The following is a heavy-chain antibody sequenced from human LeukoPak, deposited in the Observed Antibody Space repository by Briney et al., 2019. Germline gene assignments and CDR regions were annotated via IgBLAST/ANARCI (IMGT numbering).Heavy chain of an antibody. CDR3: AGKIGYCSGGSCYENWFDP. CDR1: GYTFSRDW. D-gene: IGHD2-15*01. CDR2: INTDGSSA. Sequence: GGSLRLSCAASGYTFSRDWMCWVRQPPGKGLVWVSHINTDGSSANYADSVKGRFTISRDNSKNTLYLQMNSLRAEDTAVYYCAGKIGYCSGGSCYENWFDPWGQGTLVTVSS. J-gene: IGHJ5*02. V-gene: IGHV3-74*01.